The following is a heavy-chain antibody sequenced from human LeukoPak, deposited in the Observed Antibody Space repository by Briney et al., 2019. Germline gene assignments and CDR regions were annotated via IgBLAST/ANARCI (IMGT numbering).Heavy chain of an antibody. J-gene: IGHJ4*02. CDR1: GGSISSYY. V-gene: IGHV4-59*08. D-gene: IGHD4-17*01. Sequence: SETLSLTCTVSGGSISSYYWSWIRQPPGKGLEWIGYIYCSGSTNYNPSLKSRVTISVDTSKNQFSLKLSSVTAADTAVYYCARHENGDYVDYWGQGTLVTVSS. CDR3: ARHENGDYVDY. CDR2: IYCSGST.